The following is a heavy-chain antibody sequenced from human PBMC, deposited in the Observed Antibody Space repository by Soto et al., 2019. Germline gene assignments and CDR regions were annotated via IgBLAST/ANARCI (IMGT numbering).Heavy chain of an antibody. CDR3: AREAYYDSSGDDAFDI. D-gene: IGHD3-22*01. CDR1: GGSISSGGYY. J-gene: IGHJ3*02. CDR2: IYYSGST. V-gene: IGHV4-31*03. Sequence: QVQLQESGPGLVKPSQTLSLTCTVSGGSISSGGYYWSWIRQHPGKGLEWIGYIYYSGSTYYNPSLKSRVTISVDTSKNQFSLKLGSVTAADTAVYYCAREAYYDSSGDDAFDIWGQGTMVTVSS.